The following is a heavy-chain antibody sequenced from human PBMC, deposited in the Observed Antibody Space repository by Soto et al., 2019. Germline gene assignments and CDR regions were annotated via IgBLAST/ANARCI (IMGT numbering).Heavy chain of an antibody. CDR1: GGSISSYY. J-gene: IGHJ3*02. CDR3: ARALILTGYYIHDAFDI. V-gene: IGHV4-59*01. Sequence: SETLSLPCTVSGGSISSYYWSWIRQPPGKGLEWIGYIYYSGSTNYNPSLKSRVTISVDTSKNQFSLKLSSVTAADTAVYYCARALILTGYYIHDAFDIWGHGTMVTVS. D-gene: IGHD3-9*01. CDR2: IYYSGST.